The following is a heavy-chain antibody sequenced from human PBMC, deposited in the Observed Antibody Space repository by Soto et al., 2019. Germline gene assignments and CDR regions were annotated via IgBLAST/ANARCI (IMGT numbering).Heavy chain of an antibody. J-gene: IGHJ4*02. V-gene: IGHV1-2*02. D-gene: IGHD1-1*01. Sequence: QVHLVQSGAEVKKPGASVKVSCKASGYTFTGYYIHWVRRAPGQGLEWMGWINPNSGGTNYAQNFQGRVTMTRDTSIRTAYMQLSRLTSDDTAVYYCARDRPTGADREGAYWGQGTLVTVSS. CDR1: GYTFTGYY. CDR3: ARDRPTGADREGAY. CDR2: INPNSGGT.